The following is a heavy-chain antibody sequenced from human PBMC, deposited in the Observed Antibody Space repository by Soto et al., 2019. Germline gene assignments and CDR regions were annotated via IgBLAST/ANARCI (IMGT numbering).Heavy chain of an antibody. V-gene: IGHV3-30*18. CDR2: ISYDGSNK. D-gene: IGHD6-6*01. J-gene: IGHJ4*02. CDR1: GFTFSSYG. CDR3: AKVLSIAARPGYFDY. Sequence: QVQLVESGGGVVQPGRSLRLSCAASGFTFSSYGMHWVRQAPGKGLEWVAVISYDGSNKYYADSVKGRFTISRDNSKNTLYLQIKSLRAEDTAVYYCAKVLSIAARPGYFDYWGQGTLVTVSS.